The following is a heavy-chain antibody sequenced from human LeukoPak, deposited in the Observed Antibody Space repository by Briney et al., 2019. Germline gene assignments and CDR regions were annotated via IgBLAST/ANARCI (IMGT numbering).Heavy chain of an antibody. CDR1: GFTFSTFA. CDR3: AKFRYSSGWSDWFDP. D-gene: IGHD6-13*01. V-gene: IGHV3-23*01. J-gene: IGHJ5*02. CDR2: ISGSGGST. Sequence: GGSLRLSCAASGFTFSTFAMIWVRQPPGKGLEWVSAISGSGGSTYYADSVKGRFTISRDNSKNTLYLQMNSLRAEDTAVYYCAKFRYSSGWSDWFDPWGQGTLVTVSS.